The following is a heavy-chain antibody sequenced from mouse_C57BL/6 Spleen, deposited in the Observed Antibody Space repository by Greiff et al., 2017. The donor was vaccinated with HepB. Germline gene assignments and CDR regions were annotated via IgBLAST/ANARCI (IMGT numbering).Heavy chain of an antibody. J-gene: IGHJ3*01. V-gene: IGHV10-1*01. CDR3: VRREDSNYEEFAY. CDR2: IRSKSNNYAT. Sequence: EVQRVESGGGLVQPKGSLKLSCAASGFSFNTYAMNWVRQAPGKGLEWVARIRSKSNNYATYYADSVKDRFTISRDDSESMLYLQMNNLKTEDTAMYYCVRREDSNYEEFAYWGQGTLVTVSA. D-gene: IGHD2-5*01. CDR1: GFSFNTYA.